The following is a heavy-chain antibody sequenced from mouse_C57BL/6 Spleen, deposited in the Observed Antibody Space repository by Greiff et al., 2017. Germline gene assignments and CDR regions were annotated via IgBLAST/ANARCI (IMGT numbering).Heavy chain of an antibody. CDR3: ARSGPFYYGSSYRNYFDY. J-gene: IGHJ2*01. D-gene: IGHD1-1*01. V-gene: IGHV1-78*01. CDR2: IYPRDGST. Sequence: VQLQQSDAELVKPGASVKISCKVSGYTFTDHTIHWMKQRPEQGLEWIGYIYPRDGSTKYNEKFKGKATLTADKSSSTAYMQLNSLTSEDSAVYFCARSGPFYYGSSYRNYFDYWGHGTTLTVSS. CDR1: GYTFTDHT.